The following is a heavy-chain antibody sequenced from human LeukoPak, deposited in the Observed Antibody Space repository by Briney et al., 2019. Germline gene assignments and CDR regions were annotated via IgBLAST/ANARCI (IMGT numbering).Heavy chain of an antibody. D-gene: IGHD3-16*01. V-gene: IGHV4-34*01. J-gene: IGHJ4*02. CDR1: GGSFSGYY. CDR2: INHSGST. CDR3: AAPGGYSDY. Sequence: SETLSLTCAVYGGSFSGYYWSWIRQPPGKGLEWIGEINHSGSTNYNPSLKSRVTISVDTSKNQFSLKLSSVTAADTAVYYCAAPGGYSDYWGQGTLVTVSS.